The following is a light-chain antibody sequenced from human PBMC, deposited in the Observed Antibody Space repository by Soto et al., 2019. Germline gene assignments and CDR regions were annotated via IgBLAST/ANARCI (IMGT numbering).Light chain of an antibody. Sequence: QSVLTQPPSVSAAPGHQVTIFCSGSSSNIGNNYVSWYQQLPGTAPKLLIFENNKRPSGIPDRFSGSKSGTSATLGITRLQTGDEADYYCGTWDSSLSVGVFGGGTKLTVL. CDR3: GTWDSSLSVGV. J-gene: IGLJ3*02. CDR2: ENN. V-gene: IGLV1-51*02. CDR1: SSNIGNNY.